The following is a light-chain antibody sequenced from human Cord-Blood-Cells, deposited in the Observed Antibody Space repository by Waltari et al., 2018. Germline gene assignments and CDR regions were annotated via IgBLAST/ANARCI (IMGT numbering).Light chain of an antibody. CDR1: SSDVGGYNY. J-gene: IGLJ3*02. V-gene: IGLV2-14*03. CDR3: SSYTSSSTLV. CDR2: DVS. Sequence: QSALTQPASVSGSPGQSITISCTGTSSDVGGYNYVSWYQQPPGKAPKLRIFDVSNRPSGVSSRFSASKSGNTASLTISGLQAEDEADDYCSSYTSSSTLVFGGGTKLTVL.